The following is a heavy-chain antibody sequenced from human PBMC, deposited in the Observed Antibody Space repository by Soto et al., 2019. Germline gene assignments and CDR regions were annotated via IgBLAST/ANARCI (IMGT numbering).Heavy chain of an antibody. J-gene: IGHJ4*02. V-gene: IGHV1-69*14. Sequence: QVQLVQSGAEVKNPGSSVKVSCKASGDTFSGYSISWVRQAPGQGLEWRGWIIPLFGRTNYAQRFQGRVAITAAKSTRTAYMELSRLKSEDTARYCFAIDLGSGYAPGDYWGQGNLVTVSS. CDR3: AIDLGSGYAPGDY. CDR2: IIPLFGRT. D-gene: IGHD5-12*01. CDR1: GDTFSGYS.